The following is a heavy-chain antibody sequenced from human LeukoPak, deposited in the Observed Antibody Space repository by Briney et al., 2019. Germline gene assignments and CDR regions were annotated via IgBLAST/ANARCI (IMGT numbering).Heavy chain of an antibody. CDR1: GGSISSYY. J-gene: IGHJ6*03. CDR2: IYYSGST. CDR3: ARDRGYYYYMDV. Sequence: SETLSLTCTVSGGSISSYYWSWIRQPPGKGLEWIGYIYYSGSTNYNPSLKSRVTISVDTSKNQFSLKLSSVTAADTAVYYCARDRGYYYYMDVWGKGTTVTVSS. V-gene: IGHV4-59*01.